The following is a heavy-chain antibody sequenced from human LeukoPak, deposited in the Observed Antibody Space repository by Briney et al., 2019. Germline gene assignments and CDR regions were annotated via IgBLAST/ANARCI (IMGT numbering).Heavy chain of an antibody. J-gene: IGHJ3*02. Sequence: GGSLRLSCAASGFTFSTYWMHWVRQAPGKGLLWVSHINTDGSSTRYADSVKGRFTTSRDNAKNTLYLQMNSLRAEDTAVYYCARVLNYYDSSGSYYGAFDIWGQGTMVTVSS. D-gene: IGHD3-22*01. CDR2: INTDGSST. CDR3: ARVLNYYDSSGSYYGAFDI. V-gene: IGHV3-74*01. CDR1: GFTFSTYW.